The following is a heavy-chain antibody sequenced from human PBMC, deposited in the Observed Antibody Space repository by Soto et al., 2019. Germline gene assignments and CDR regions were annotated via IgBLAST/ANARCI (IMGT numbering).Heavy chain of an antibody. CDR1: GASISSVGLS. Sequence: SETLSLTCAVSGASISSVGLSWSWIRQPPGKGLEWIGYIYHTGNTYYNPSLESRITISIDRSKNQFSLNLSSVTAADTAVYYCARAVGSLGRYFDSWGQGTLVTVSS. V-gene: IGHV4-30-2*01. J-gene: IGHJ4*02. CDR3: ARAVGSLGRYFDS. D-gene: IGHD3-3*01. CDR2: IYHTGNT.